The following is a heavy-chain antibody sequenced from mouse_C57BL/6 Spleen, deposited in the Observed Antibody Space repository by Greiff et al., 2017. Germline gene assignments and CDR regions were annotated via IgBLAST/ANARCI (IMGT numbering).Heavy chain of an antibody. V-gene: IGHV1-39*01. CDR1: GYSFTDYN. Sequence: VQLQQSGPELVKPGASVKISCKASGYSFTDYNMNWVKQSNGKSLEWIGEINPNYGTTSYNQKFKGKATLTVDQSSSKAYMQLNSLTSEDSAVYYGASSNWGLYYFDDWGKGTTLTVSS. CDR3: ASSNWGLYYFDD. J-gene: IGHJ2*01. D-gene: IGHD4-1*01. CDR2: INPNYGTT.